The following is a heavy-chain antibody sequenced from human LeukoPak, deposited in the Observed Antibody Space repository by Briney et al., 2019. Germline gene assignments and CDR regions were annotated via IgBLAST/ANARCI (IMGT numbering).Heavy chain of an antibody. D-gene: IGHD1-26*01. V-gene: IGHV4-59*08. CDR1: GGSISHYY. Sequence: PSETLSLTCTVSGGSISHYYWSWIRQPPGKGLEWIGHIYSSGSTTYSPSLKSRVTMSVDTSKNQFSLKLTSVTAADTAVYYCARHRSDGTNPLDYWGQGALVTVSS. J-gene: IGHJ4*02. CDR2: IYSSGST. CDR3: ARHRSDGTNPLDY.